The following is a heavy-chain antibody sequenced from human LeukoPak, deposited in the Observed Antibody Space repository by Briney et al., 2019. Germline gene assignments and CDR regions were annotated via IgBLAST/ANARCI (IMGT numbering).Heavy chain of an antibody. D-gene: IGHD1-26*01. CDR2: IYTSGST. Sequence: SQTLSLTCTVSGGSISSGSYYWSWIRQPAGKGLEWIGRIYTSGSTNYNPSLKSRVTISVDTSKNQFSLKLSSVTAADTAVYYCARDPGGSYYPAPFDYWGQGTLATVSS. V-gene: IGHV4-61*02. CDR3: ARDPGGSYYPAPFDY. J-gene: IGHJ4*02. CDR1: GGSISSGSYY.